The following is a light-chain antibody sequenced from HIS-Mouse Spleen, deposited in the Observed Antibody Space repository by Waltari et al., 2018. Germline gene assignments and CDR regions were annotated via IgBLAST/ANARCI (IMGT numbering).Light chain of an antibody. Sequence: SYDLTQPPSVSVSPGQTARITCSADAFPRKYAYWYQQKSGQAPVLVIYEDSKRPPGIPERFSGSSSGTMATLTISGAQVEDEADYYCYSTDSSGNHRVFGGGTKLTVL. CDR3: YSTDSSGNHRV. CDR1: AFPRKY. J-gene: IGLJ2*01. V-gene: IGLV3-10*01. CDR2: EDS.